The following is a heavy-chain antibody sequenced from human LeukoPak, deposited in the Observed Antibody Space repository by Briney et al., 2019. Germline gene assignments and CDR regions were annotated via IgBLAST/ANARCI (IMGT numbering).Heavy chain of an antibody. J-gene: IGHJ4*02. V-gene: IGHV3-23*01. Sequence: GGSLRLSCAASGFTFSSYAMSWVRQAPGKGLEWVSAISGSGGSTYYADSVKGRFSISRGNSKNTLYLQMNSLRAEDTAVYYCAKGQNTTMGSYYFDYWGQGTLVTVSS. CDR1: GFTFSSYA. CDR3: AKGQNTTMGSYYFDY. CDR2: ISGSGGST. D-gene: IGHD5-18*01.